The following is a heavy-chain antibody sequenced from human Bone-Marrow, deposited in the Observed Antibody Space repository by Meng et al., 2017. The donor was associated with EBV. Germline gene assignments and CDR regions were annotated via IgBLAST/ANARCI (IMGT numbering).Heavy chain of an antibody. CDR1: WFSLSTSGVG. CDR2: IYWDDDK. CDR3: AQTYYYDGNGYYPRV. D-gene: IGHD3-22*01. Sequence: QTTLKSDGPPPVNPTQTLTLTCIFSWFSLSTSGVGVGWIRQPPGKALEWLALIYWDDDKRYSPSLKSRLTITKDTSKNQVVLTMTNMDPVDTATYYCAQTYYYDGNGYYPRVWGQGTLVTVSS. J-gene: IGHJ4*02. V-gene: IGHV2-5*02.